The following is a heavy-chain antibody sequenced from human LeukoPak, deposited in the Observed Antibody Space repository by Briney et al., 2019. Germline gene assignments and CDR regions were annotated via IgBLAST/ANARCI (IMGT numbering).Heavy chain of an antibody. Sequence: NPSETLSPTCTVSGGSISSYYWSWIRQPPGKGLEWIGYIYYSGSTNYNPSLKSRVTISVDTSKNQFSLKLSSVTAADTAVYYCAHSSGWRVYYYYMDVWGKATTVTVSS. CDR3: AHSSGWRVYYYYMDV. D-gene: IGHD6-19*01. CDR2: IYYSGST. CDR1: GGSISSYY. V-gene: IGHV4-59*08. J-gene: IGHJ6*03.